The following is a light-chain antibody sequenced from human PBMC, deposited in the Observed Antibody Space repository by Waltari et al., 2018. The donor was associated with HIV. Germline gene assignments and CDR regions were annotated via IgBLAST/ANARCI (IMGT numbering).Light chain of an antibody. CDR1: RPNIGSNF. V-gene: IGLV1-47*01. Sequence: QSVLSQPPSVSGTPGQRVTISCSGSRPNIGSNFVYWYQHLPGTTPRLLIFRSDHRPSGIPDRFSGSKSGTSASLDISGLRSEDEAYYYCAVWDDDLDVRLFGGGTRLTVL. J-gene: IGLJ3*02. CDR3: AVWDDDLDVRL. CDR2: RSD.